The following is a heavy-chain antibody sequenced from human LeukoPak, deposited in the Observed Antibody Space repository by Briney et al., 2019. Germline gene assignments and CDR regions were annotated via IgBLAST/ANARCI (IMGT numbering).Heavy chain of an antibody. Sequence: ASVKVSCKASGYTFTNYDVSWVRQAPGQGLEWMGWISTYNGNTNYAQKVQGRVTMITDTSTSTAYMELRSLRSDDTAVYYCARPSDRYSSSWFFDYWGQGTLVTVSS. CDR2: ISTYNGNT. CDR3: ARPSDRYSSSWFFDY. J-gene: IGHJ4*02. V-gene: IGHV1-18*01. D-gene: IGHD6-13*01. CDR1: GYTFTNYD.